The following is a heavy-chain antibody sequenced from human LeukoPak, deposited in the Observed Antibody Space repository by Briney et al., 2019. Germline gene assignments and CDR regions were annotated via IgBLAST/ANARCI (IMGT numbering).Heavy chain of an antibody. V-gene: IGHV3-48*03. D-gene: IGHD5-12*01. J-gene: IGHJ4*02. CDR2: ISSSGSNI. CDR1: GFTLSSYE. Sequence: PGGSLRLSCAASGFTLSSYEMNCVRQAPGKGREGVAYISSSGSNIYYADSVKGRFTSSIDNAKDALYLQLNSLRAEDRAVYYCARGFGGYDIIDYWGQGTLVTVSS. CDR3: ARGFGGYDIIDY.